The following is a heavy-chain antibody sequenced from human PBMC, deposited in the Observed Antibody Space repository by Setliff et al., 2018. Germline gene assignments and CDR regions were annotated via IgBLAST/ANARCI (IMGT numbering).Heavy chain of an antibody. J-gene: IGHJ4*02. V-gene: IGHV1-18*01. D-gene: IGHD3-16*01. CDR2: ISPYSGET. Sequence: ASVKVSCKASGYTFTTYAMGWMRQAPGQGLEWMGWISPYSGETNNAQKFQDRLTVTADTSTKTTYMELRSLTSDDTAVYFCTRSRAPRVVLAADFDLWGQGTLVTVSS. CDR1: GYTFTTYA. CDR3: TRSRAPRVVLAADFDL.